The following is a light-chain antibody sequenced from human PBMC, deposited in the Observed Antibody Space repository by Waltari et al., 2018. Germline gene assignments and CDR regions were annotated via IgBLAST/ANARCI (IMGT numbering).Light chain of an antibody. J-gene: IGLJ3*02. CDR2: GNS. Sequence: QSVLTQPPSVSGAPGQRVTISCTGSSSNIGAGYDVHCYQHLPGKVPKLLIYGNSARPSGVPLRFSGAKAGTSAYLAITGLQAEDEATYYCQSYDSLSGSMFGGGTKLTVL. CDR3: QSYDSLSGSM. V-gene: IGLV1-40*01. CDR1: SSNIGAGYD.